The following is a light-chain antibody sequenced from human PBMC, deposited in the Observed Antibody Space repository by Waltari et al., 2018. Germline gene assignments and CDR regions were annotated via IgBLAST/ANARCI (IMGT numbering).Light chain of an antibody. CDR1: QSVNSW. Sequence: DIQMPQSPSTLSASVGDRVTITCRASQSVNSWVAWYQQKPRKAPKLLIFKASNLESGVPSRFSGSGSGTEFTLTISSLQPDDFATYHCQQYDSYWTFGQGTKVEIK. CDR3: QQYDSYWT. J-gene: IGKJ1*01. V-gene: IGKV1-5*03. CDR2: KAS.